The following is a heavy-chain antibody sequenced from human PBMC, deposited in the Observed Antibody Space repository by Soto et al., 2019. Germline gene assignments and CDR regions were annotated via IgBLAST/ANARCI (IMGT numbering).Heavy chain of an antibody. CDR3: ARYSGYDSTYYYYGMDV. J-gene: IGHJ6*02. CDR1: GYTLTELS. V-gene: IGHV1-24*01. Sequence: ASVKVSCKVSGYTLTELSMHWVRQAPGKGFEWMGGFDAEDGETIYAQKFQGRVTMTTDTSTSTAYMELRSLRSDDTAVYYCARYSGYDSTYYYYGMDVWGQGTTVTVSS. CDR2: FDAEDGET. D-gene: IGHD5-12*01.